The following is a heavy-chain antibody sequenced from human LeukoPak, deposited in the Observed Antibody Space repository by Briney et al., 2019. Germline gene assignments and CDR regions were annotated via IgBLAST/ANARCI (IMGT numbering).Heavy chain of an antibody. V-gene: IGHV1-18*01. CDR1: GYTFTSYG. CDR2: ISAYNGNT. Sequence: ASVKVSCKASGYTFTSYGISWVRQAPGQGLEWMGWISAYNGNTNYAQKLQGRVTMTTDTSTGTAYMELRSLRSDDTAVYYCARARSSSSGAELDYWGQGTLVTVSS. D-gene: IGHD6-6*01. J-gene: IGHJ4*02. CDR3: ARARSSSSGAELDY.